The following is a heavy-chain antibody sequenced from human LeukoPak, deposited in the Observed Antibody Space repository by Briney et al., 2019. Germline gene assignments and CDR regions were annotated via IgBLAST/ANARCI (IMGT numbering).Heavy chain of an antibody. Sequence: SETLSLTCTVSGGSISSYYWSWIRQPPGKGLEWIGEINHSGSTNYNPSLKSRVTISVDTSKNQFSLKLSSVTAADTAVYYCARGLSGWYRGYFDYWGQGTLVTVSS. J-gene: IGHJ4*02. CDR3: ARGLSGWYRGYFDY. CDR2: INHSGST. V-gene: IGHV4-34*01. D-gene: IGHD6-19*01. CDR1: GGSISSYY.